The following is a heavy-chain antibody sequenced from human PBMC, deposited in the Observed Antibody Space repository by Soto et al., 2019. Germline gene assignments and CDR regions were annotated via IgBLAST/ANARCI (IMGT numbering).Heavy chain of an antibody. J-gene: IGHJ4*02. CDR1: GFTFSSYS. CDR2: ISSSSSYI. CDR3: ARVPRGPKPIDY. Sequence: GGSLRLSCAASGFTFSSYSMNWVRQAPGKGLEWVSSISSSSSYIYYADSVKGRFTISRDNAKNSLYLQMNSLRAEDTAVYYCARVPRGPKPIDYWGQGTLVTVSS. V-gene: IGHV3-21*01.